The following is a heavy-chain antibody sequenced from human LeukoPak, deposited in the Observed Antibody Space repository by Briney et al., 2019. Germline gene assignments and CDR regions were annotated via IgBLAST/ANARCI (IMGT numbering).Heavy chain of an antibody. CDR2: ISAYNGNT. D-gene: IGHD1-7*01. CDR1: GYTFTSYG. CDR3: AIIFRRARNWNYDY. V-gene: IGHV1-18*01. J-gene: IGHJ4*02. Sequence: ASVKVSCKASGYTFTSYGISWVRQAPGQGLEWMGWISAYNGNTNYAQKLQGRVTMTTDTSTSTAYMELRSLRSDDPAVYYCAIIFRRARNWNYDYWGQGTLVTVSS.